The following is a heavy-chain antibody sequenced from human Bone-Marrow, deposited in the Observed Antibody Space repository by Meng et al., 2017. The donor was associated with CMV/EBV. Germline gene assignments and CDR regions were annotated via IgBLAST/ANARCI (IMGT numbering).Heavy chain of an antibody. V-gene: IGHV1-2*02. D-gene: IGHD3-22*01. CDR1: GYPFTGYY. Sequence: VQRVQSGAEVKKPGASVKVSCKASGYPFTGYYMHWVRQAPGQGLEWMGWINPNSGGTNYAQKFQGRVTMTRDTSISTAYMELSRLRSDDTAVYYCARDPISGDSSGTDYWGQGTLVTVSS. J-gene: IGHJ4*02. CDR2: INPNSGGT. CDR3: ARDPISGDSSGTDY.